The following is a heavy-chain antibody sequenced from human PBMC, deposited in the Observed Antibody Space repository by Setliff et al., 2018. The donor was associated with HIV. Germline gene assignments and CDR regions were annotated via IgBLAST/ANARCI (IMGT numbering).Heavy chain of an antibody. Sequence: AGGSLRLSCTDSGLTFGDYAMTWVRQAPGKGLEWVGFIRGKRGKAYGGTTEYATSVQGRFTISRDDSKDPLFLQMNNLKTEDTAVYYCVRAAAGLDIWSQKILVTVSS. CDR3: VRAAAGLDI. J-gene: IGHJ4*02. CDR2: IRGKRGKAYGGTT. V-gene: IGHV3-49*04. D-gene: IGHD3-16*01. CDR1: GLTFGDYA.